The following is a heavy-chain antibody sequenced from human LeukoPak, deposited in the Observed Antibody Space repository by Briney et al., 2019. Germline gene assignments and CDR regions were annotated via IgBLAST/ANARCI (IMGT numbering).Heavy chain of an antibody. J-gene: IGHJ3*02. D-gene: IGHD1-26*01. CDR2: IYYIGST. V-gene: IGHV4-59*08. CDR3: ARLQGSGRHGRGAFDI. Sequence: PSETLSLTCTVSGGSISSYYWSWIRQPPGKGLEWIGYIYYIGSTTYNPSLKSRVTMSVDTSRKQFSLNLRAVTAADTGVYYCARLQGSGRHGRGAFDIWGQGTMVTVSS. CDR1: GGSISSYY.